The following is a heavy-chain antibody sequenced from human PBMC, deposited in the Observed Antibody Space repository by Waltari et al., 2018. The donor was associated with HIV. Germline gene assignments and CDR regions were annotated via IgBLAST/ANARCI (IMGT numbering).Heavy chain of an antibody. CDR2: ISSSSSYI. V-gene: IGHV3-21*01. CDR3: AASGYSSSWYYFDY. D-gene: IGHD6-13*01. J-gene: IGHJ4*02. Sequence: EVQLVESGGGLVKPGGSLRLSCAASGFTFSSYSMTWVRQAPGKGLEWVSSISSSSSYIYYADSVKGRFTISRDNAKNSLYLQMNSLRAEDTAVYYCAASGYSSSWYYFDYWGQGTLVTVSS. CDR1: GFTFSSYS.